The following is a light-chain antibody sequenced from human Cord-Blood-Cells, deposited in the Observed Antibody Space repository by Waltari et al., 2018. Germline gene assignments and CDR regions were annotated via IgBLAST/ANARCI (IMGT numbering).Light chain of an antibody. CDR3: SSYTSSSTRV. Sequence: QSALTQPASVSGSPGQSLTISCTGTSSDVGGYNFASWYQQHPGKAPKLMIYEVSNRPSGVSNRVAGSKSGNTASLTISGLQAEDEADYYCSSYTSSSTRVFGGGTKLTVL. CDR1: SSDVGGYNF. CDR2: EVS. J-gene: IGLJ3*02. V-gene: IGLV2-14*01.